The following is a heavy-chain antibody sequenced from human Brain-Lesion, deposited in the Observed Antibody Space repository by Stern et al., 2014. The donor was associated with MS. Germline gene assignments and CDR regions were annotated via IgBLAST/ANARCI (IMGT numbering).Heavy chain of an antibody. J-gene: IGHJ6*02. Sequence: VQLEESGAEVQKPGASGKVSCKTSGYIFTGYYIHWVRQAPGQGLEWMAWINPNTGGPKYAQKFQGRVTMSRDTSISTAYVELSSLTSDDTAVYYCARDQRGITIFGVVTDYYYLGMDVWGQGTTVTVSS. D-gene: IGHD3-3*01. CDR3: ARDQRGITIFGVVTDYYYLGMDV. V-gene: IGHV1-2*02. CDR2: INPNTGGP. CDR1: GYIFTGYY.